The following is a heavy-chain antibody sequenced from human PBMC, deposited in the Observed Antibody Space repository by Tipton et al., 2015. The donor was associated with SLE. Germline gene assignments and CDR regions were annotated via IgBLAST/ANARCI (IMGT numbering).Heavy chain of an antibody. Sequence: TLSLTCAVYGGSFSGYYWSWIRQPPGKGLEWIGEINHSGSTNYNPSLKSRVTISVDTSKNQFSLKLSSVTAADTAVYYCVRGCHDSSGYYYPPGEWGQGALVTVSS. J-gene: IGHJ4*02. V-gene: IGHV4-34*01. D-gene: IGHD3-22*01. CDR3: VRGCHDSSGYYYPPGE. CDR2: INHSGST. CDR1: GGSFSGYY.